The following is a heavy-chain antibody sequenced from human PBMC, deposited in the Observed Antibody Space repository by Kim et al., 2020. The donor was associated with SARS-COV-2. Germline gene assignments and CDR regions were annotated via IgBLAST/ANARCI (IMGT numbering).Heavy chain of an antibody. CDR1: GFTFSSYG. CDR3: AKDLMLSGGFGELR. D-gene: IGHD3-10*01. V-gene: IGHV3-33*06. Sequence: GGSLRLSCAASGFTFSSYGMHWVRQAPGKGLEWVAVIWYDGSNKYYADSVKGRFTISRDNSKNTLYLQMNSLRAEDTAVYYCAKDLMLSGGFGELRWGQGTLVTVSS. CDR2: IWYDGSNK. J-gene: IGHJ4*02.